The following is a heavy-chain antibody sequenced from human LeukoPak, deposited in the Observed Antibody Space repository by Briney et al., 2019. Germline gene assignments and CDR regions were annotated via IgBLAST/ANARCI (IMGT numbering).Heavy chain of an antibody. J-gene: IGHJ4*02. Sequence: KPSETLSLTCAVYGGSFSGYYWSWIRQPPGKGLEWIGEINHSGSTNYNPSLKSRVTISVDTSKNQFSLKLSSVTAADTAVYYCARGRRYSYGNFDYWGQGTLVTVSS. D-gene: IGHD5-18*01. CDR3: ARGRRYSYGNFDY. CDR1: GGSFSGYY. V-gene: IGHV4-34*01. CDR2: INHSGST.